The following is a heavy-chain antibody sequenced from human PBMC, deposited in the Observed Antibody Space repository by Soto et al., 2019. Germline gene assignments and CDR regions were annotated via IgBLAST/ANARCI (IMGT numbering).Heavy chain of an antibody. V-gene: IGHV1-2*02. CDR3: ARERYQVISDGMDV. J-gene: IGHJ6*02. D-gene: IGHD2-2*01. CDR2: INPETGGT. CDR1: GYTFTGYY. Sequence: ASVKGSCTASGYTFTGYYVHWVREAPGQGLEWMGWINPETGGTSYAQKFQGRVTLSRDTSINTAYLEVSRLRFDDAAVYFCARERYQVISDGMDVWGQGTTVTVSS.